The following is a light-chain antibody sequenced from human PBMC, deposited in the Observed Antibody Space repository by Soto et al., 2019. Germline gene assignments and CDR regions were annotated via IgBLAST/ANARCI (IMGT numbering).Light chain of an antibody. J-gene: IGKJ1*01. CDR3: QQYDSFSVT. CDR2: DVS. V-gene: IGKV1-5*01. CDR1: KRISGW. Sequence: DIHITQSPSTLAAAVWDTVTITCRGRKRISGWLAWHHQKPGQAPQLLIYDVSGLTRGVPQRFSGSGSGTDFTLTISSLQPDDFATYYCQQYDSFSVTFGQGTKVDIK.